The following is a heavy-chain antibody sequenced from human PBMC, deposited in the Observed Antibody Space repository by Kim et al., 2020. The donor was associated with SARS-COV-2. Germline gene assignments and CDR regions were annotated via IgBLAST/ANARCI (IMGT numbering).Heavy chain of an antibody. V-gene: IGHV4-39*01. CDR3: ATLLTGNY. J-gene: IGHJ4*02. CDR2: SGST. D-gene: IGHD3-9*01. Sequence: SGSTYYNPSLKRRVTISVDTSKNQFSLKLSSVTAADTAVYYCATLLTGNYWGQGTLVTVSS.